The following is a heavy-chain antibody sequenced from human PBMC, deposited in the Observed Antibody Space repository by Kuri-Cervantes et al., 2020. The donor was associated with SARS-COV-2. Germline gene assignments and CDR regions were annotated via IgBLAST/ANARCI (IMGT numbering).Heavy chain of an antibody. D-gene: IGHD2-15*01. CDR1: GFTFSSYG. CDR2: IWYDGSNK. J-gene: IGHJ6*03. CDR3: ARDRIAPTGWDYYMDV. Sequence: GESLKISCAASGFTFSSYGMHWVRQAPGKGLEWVAVIWYDGSNKYYADSVKGRFTISRDNSKNTLYLQMNSLRAEDTAAYYCARDRIAPTGWDYYMDVWGKGPTVTVSS. V-gene: IGHV3-33*01.